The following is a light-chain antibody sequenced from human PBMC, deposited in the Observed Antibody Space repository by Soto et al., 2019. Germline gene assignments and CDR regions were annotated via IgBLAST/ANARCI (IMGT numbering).Light chain of an antibody. CDR2: DVS. V-gene: IGLV2-14*03. CDR3: SSYTGTSTRVL. J-gene: IGLJ2*01. Sequence: QSALTQPASVSGSPRQSITISCTGASSDVGGYNYVSWYQQHPGKAPKLMIYDVSHRPSGVSNRFSGSKSGNTASLTISGLQAEDEAEYYCSSYTGTSTRVLFGGGTKLTVL. CDR1: SSDVGGYNY.